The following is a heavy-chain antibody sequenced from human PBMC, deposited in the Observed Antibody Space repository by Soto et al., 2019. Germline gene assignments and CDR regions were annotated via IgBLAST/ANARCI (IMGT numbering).Heavy chain of an antibody. CDR1: GGSISSGGYY. CDR3: ARALDDSSGFVDY. V-gene: IGHV4-31*03. D-gene: IGHD3-22*01. Sequence: QVQLQESGPGLVKPSQTLSLTCTVSGGSISSGGYYWSWIRQHPGKGLECVGYIYYSGSTYYNPSLTSRVTMSVDTSKNQCSLKLSSVTAADTAVYYCARALDDSSGFVDYSGQGTLVTVAS. J-gene: IGHJ4*02. CDR2: IYYSGST.